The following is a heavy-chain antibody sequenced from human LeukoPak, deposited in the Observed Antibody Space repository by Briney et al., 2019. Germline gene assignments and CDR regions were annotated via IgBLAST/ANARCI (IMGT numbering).Heavy chain of an antibody. V-gene: IGHV3-74*03. CDR3: TRVQAGRSGLMDV. CDR1: GFTFSSYA. CDR2: IGSDGSGT. J-gene: IGHJ6*02. D-gene: IGHD2-8*02. Sequence: GGSLRLSCAASGFTFSSYAMHWVRQIPGKGLMWVARIGSDGSGTTYADPVKGRFTISRDNSKNTLYLQMNSLRDEDAAVYHCTRVQAGRSGLMDVWGRGTTVTVSS.